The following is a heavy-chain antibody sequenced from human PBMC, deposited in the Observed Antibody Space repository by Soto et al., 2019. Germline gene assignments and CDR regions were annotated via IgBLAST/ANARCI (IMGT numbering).Heavy chain of an antibody. J-gene: IGHJ4*02. CDR1: GFTFSSYW. Sequence: GSLRLSCAASGFTFSSYWMTWVRQAPGKGLEWVANIKQDGSEEYYVDSVRGRFTMSRDNAKNSLYLQMNSLRAEDTAVYYCARVVGATQMDFDYWGQGTLVTVSS. CDR3: ARVVGATQMDFDY. D-gene: IGHD1-26*01. V-gene: IGHV3-7*01. CDR2: IKQDGSEE.